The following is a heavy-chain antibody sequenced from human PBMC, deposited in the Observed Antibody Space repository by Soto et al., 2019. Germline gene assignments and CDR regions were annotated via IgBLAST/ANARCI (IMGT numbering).Heavy chain of an antibody. CDR1: GGSISSGGYY. V-gene: IGHV4-31*03. CDR2: IYYSGST. CDR3: ARVVQQLGPYFDY. D-gene: IGHD6-13*01. J-gene: IGHJ4*02. Sequence: SETLSLTCTVSGGSISSGGYYWSWIRQHPGKGLEWIGYIYYSGSTYYNPSLKSRVTISVDTSKNQFSLKLSSVTAADTAVYYCARVVQQLGPYFDYWGQGTLVTVSS.